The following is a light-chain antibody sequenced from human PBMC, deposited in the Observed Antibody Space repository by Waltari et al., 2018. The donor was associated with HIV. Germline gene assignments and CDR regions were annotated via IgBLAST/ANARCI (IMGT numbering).Light chain of an antibody. Sequence: DIQLTQSPSFLSASIGDRVTITCRASEDINEFLAWYQQKPGVAPKLLIYAASTLEDEVPSRFSGSGSGTDFTLTNSSLQPEDFATYFCQQLNTYPPDTFGPGTKLEI. J-gene: IGKJ2*01. CDR2: AAS. CDR1: EDINEF. V-gene: IGKV1-9*01. CDR3: QQLNTYPPDT.